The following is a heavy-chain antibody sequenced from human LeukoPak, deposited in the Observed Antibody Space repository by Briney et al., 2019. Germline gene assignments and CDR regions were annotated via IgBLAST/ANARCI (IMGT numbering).Heavy chain of an antibody. CDR2: IYYSGST. D-gene: IGHD2-2*03. V-gene: IGHV4-31*03. J-gene: IGHJ4*02. CDR1: GGSISSGGYY. Sequence: SETLSLTCTVSGGSISSGGYYLSWIRQHPGKGLEWIVYIYYSGSTYYNPSLKSRVTISVDTSKNQFSLKLSSVTAADTAVYYCARDRLVGYCSSTSCLNYFDYWGQGTLVTVSS. CDR3: ARDRLVGYCSSTSCLNYFDY.